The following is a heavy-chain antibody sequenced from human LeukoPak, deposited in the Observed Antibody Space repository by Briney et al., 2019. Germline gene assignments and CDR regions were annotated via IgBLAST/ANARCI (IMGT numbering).Heavy chain of an antibody. V-gene: IGHV3-43*02. J-gene: IGHJ4*02. CDR2: ISGDGGST. CDR3: AKDFAHTSSWYSFAYYFDY. CDR1: GFTLDDYA. D-gene: IGHD6-13*01. Sequence: GGSLRLSCAASGFTLDDYAMHWVRQAPGKGLEWVSLISGDGGSTYYADSVKGRFTISRDNSKNSLYLQMNSLRTEDTALYYCAKDFAHTSSWYSFAYYFDYWGQGTLVTVSS.